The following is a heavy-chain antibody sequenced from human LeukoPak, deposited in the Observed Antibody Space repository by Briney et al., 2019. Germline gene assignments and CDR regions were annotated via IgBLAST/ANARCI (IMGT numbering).Heavy chain of an antibody. CDR2: INPSGGST. Sequence: ASVKVSCKASAYSFTDYYMHWVRQAPGQGLECMGWINPSGGSTSYAQKFQGRVTMTRDMSTSTVYMELSSLRSEDTAVYYCARGSGLSYYYYMDVWGKGTTVTVSS. V-gene: IGHV1-46*01. J-gene: IGHJ6*03. CDR3: ARGSGLSYYYYMDV. CDR1: AYSFTDYY.